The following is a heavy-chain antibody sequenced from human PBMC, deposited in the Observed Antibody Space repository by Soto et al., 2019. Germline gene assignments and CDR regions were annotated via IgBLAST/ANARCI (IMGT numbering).Heavy chain of an antibody. V-gene: IGHV1-18*01. CDR3: ARGRGVVIPAGTPDAFDV. CDR2: ISAFNGYT. Sequence: VALVKVSCKASGYIFNKYGFNWVRQAPGQGLEWMGRISAFNGYTNFAQKFQGRVTLTTDTSTNTAYMELSSLRSDDTAIYYCARGRGVVIPAGTPDAFDVWGQGTMVTVS. D-gene: IGHD2-21*01. J-gene: IGHJ3*01. CDR1: GYIFNKYG.